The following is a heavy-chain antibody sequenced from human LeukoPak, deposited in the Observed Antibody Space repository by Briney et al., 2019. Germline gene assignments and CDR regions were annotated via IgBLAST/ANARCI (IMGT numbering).Heavy chain of an antibody. V-gene: IGHV4-34*01. CDR3: AREDRGVVVITTLDAFDI. CDR2: INHSGST. CDR1: GGSFSGYY. J-gene: IGHJ3*02. D-gene: IGHD3-22*01. Sequence: SGTLSLTCAVYGGSFSGYYWSWIRQPPGKGLEWIGEINHSGSTNYNPSLKSRVTISVDTSKNQFSLKLSSVTAADTAVYYCAREDRGVVVITTLDAFDIWGQGTMATVSS.